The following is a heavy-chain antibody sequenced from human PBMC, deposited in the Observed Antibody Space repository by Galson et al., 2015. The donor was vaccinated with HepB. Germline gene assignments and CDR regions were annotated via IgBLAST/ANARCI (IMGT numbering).Heavy chain of an antibody. CDR2: ISSSGITI. CDR1: GFTFSTYE. CDR3: ARGVGRESSGGSCYPDY. J-gene: IGHJ4*02. V-gene: IGHV3-48*03. D-gene: IGHD2-15*01. Sequence: SLRLSCAASGFTFSTYEMNWVRQAPGKGLEWISYISSSGITIFYADSVEGRFTISRDNAKNSLYLQLNSLRAEDTAVYYCARGVGRESSGGSCYPDYWGQGALVTVSS.